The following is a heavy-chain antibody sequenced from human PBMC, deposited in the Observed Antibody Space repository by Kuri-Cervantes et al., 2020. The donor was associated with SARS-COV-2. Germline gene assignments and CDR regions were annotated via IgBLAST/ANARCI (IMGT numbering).Heavy chain of an antibody. J-gene: IGHJ6*02. V-gene: IGHV3-21*01. CDR2: ISSSSSXX. Sequence: GESLKIXCAASGXXXSSYSMXWVRQAPGKGXEWVSSISSSSSXXYXADSVKGRFXIPRDNAKNSLYXQMNSLRAEDTAVYYCARXIVVVPAAIXYYYGMDVWGQGTTVTVSS. D-gene: IGHD2-2*02. CDR1: GXXXSSYS. CDR3: ARXIVVVPAAIXYYYGMDV.